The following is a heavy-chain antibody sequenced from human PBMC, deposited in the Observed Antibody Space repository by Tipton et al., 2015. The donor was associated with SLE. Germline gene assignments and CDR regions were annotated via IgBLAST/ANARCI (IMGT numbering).Heavy chain of an antibody. CDR3: ARGGDCSTNVCYCGMFGP. V-gene: IGHV4-61*02. D-gene: IGHD2-2*01. CDR2: LHSTGYS. J-gene: IGHJ5*02. CDR1: GGSISSADYY. Sequence: TLSLTCSVSGGSISSADYYWSWIRQSAEKGLEWIGRLHSTGYSNYNPSLKSRVPMSLDTSKNHFSLNLSSVTAADTAVYYCARGGDCSTNVCYCGMFGPWGQGTLVTVSS.